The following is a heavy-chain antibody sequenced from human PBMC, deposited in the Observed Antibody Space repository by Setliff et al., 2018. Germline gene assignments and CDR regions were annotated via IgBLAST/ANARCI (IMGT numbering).Heavy chain of an antibody. J-gene: IGHJ6*02. D-gene: IGHD3-10*01. CDR1: GFTFSSHS. V-gene: IGHV3-21*01. CDR3: AGRWGGSAYGMDV. Sequence: PGGSLRLSCAASGFTFSSHSMNWVRQAPGKGLEWVSSISSSSSYIYYADSVTGRFTISRDNAKNSLYLQMNSLRAEDTAVYYCAGRWGGSAYGMDVWGQGTTVTVSS. CDR2: ISSSSSYI.